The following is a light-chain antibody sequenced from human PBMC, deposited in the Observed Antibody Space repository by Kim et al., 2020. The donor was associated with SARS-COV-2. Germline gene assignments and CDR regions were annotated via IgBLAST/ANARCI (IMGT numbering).Light chain of an antibody. J-gene: IGLJ1*01. CDR2: EVS. CDR3: SSYTSSSTYV. Sequence: GQSVTISCTGTSSYVGSYNRVSWYQQPPGTAPKLMIYEVSNRPSGVPDRFSGSKSGNTASLTISGLQAEDEADYYCSSYTSSSTYVFGTGTKVTVL. CDR1: SSYVGSYNR. V-gene: IGLV2-18*02.